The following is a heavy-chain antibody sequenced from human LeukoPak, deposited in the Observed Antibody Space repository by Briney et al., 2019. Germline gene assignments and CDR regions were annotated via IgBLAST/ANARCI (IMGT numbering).Heavy chain of an antibody. J-gene: IGHJ4*02. CDR3: ASTYYDSSGYYYFFDY. V-gene: IGHV1-69*04. D-gene: IGHD3-22*01. Sequence: SVKVSCKASGGTFSSHAISWVRQAPGQGLEWMGRIIPILGIANYAQKFQGRVTITADKSTSTAYMELSSLRSEDTAVYYCASTYYDSSGYYYFFDYWGQGTLVTVSS. CDR2: IIPILGIA. CDR1: GGTFSSHA.